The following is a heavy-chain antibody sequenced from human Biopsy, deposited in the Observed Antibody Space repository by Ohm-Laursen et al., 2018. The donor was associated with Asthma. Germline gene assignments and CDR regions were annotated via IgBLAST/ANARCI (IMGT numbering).Heavy chain of an antibody. Sequence: SLKVSCKASGGTFSSSAISWVRQAPGQGLEWMGGIIPIFGTANYAQKFPCRVTITADESTSTAYMELSSLRSEDTAVYYCARLNYYDSSGKYLDSWGQGTLVTVSS. CDR2: IIPIFGTA. CDR1: GGTFSSSA. D-gene: IGHD3-22*01. J-gene: IGHJ4*02. V-gene: IGHV1-69*13. CDR3: ARLNYYDSSGKYLDS.